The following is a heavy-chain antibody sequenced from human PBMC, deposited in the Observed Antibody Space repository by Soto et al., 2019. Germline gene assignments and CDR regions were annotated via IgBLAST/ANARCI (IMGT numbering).Heavy chain of an antibody. Sequence: SETQSLTCSVSGYSISNYDWIWIRPSPGKGLEWIGYIYNSGNINNNPSLRSRVSISVDTSKNQFSLKLTSVTAADTAVYYCARGSYSSAWYFDYWGQGARVNVSA. CDR1: GYSISNYD. CDR3: ARGSYSSAWYFDY. CDR2: IYNSGNI. V-gene: IGHV4-59*01. D-gene: IGHD6-19*01. J-gene: IGHJ4*02.